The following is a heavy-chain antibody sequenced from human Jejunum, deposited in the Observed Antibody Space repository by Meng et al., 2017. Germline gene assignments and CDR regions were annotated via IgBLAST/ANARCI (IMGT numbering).Heavy chain of an antibody. D-gene: IGHD6-13*01. V-gene: IGHV3-23*01. Sequence: GGSLRLSCVASGFAFGSYIMTWVRQAPGKGLEYVSSMSGSGGMTYYADSVKGRFTISRDNSKNTLYLQMNSLGGDDTATYYCGKVDPITAHTSGWYGVDYWGQGTRVTVSS. CDR1: GFAFGSYI. CDR2: MSGSGGMT. J-gene: IGHJ4*01. CDR3: GKVDPITAHTSGWYGVDY.